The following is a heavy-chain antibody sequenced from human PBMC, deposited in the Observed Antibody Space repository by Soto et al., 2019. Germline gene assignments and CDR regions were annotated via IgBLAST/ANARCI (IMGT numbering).Heavy chain of an antibody. Sequence: SETLSLTCTGSGGSISCSSYYWGWIRQPPGKGLEWIGSIYYSGSTYYNPSLKSRVTISVDTSKNQFSLKLSSVTAADTAVYYCARQGIAVAGWYYYGMDVWGQGTTVTVSS. CDR2: IYYSGST. CDR1: GGSISCSSYY. D-gene: IGHD6-19*01. CDR3: ARQGIAVAGWYYYGMDV. V-gene: IGHV4-39*01. J-gene: IGHJ6*02.